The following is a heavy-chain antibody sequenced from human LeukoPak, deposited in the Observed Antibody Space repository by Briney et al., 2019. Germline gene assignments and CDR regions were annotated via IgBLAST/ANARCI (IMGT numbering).Heavy chain of an antibody. V-gene: IGHV3-74*01. J-gene: IGHJ4*02. Sequence: TGGSLRLSCAASGFTFSSYWMHWVRQAPGKGLVWVSRINSDGSSTSYADSAKGRFTISRDNAKNTLYLQMNSLRAEDTAVYYCARPRIAVAIFDYWGQGTLVTVSS. CDR3: ARPRIAVAIFDY. CDR2: INSDGSST. CDR1: GFTFSSYW. D-gene: IGHD6-19*01.